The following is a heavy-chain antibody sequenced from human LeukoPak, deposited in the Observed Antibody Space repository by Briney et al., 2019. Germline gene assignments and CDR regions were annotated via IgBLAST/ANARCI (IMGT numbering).Heavy chain of an antibody. D-gene: IGHD6-13*01. CDR2: IIPILGIA. J-gene: IGHJ4*02. CDR3: AREDSRAAGGYFGY. CDR1: GGTFSSYA. V-gene: IGHV1-69*04. Sequence: GSSVKVSCKASGGTFSSYAISWVRQAPGQGLEWMGRIIPILGIANYAQKFQGRVTITADKSTSTAYMELSSLRSEDTAVYYCAREDSRAAGGYFGYWGQGTLVTASS.